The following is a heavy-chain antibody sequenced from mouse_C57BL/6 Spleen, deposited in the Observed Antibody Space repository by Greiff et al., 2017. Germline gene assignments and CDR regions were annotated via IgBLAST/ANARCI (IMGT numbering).Heavy chain of an antibody. CDR2: IDPETGGT. CDR3: TSSESNYVLDY. V-gene: IGHV1-15*01. J-gene: IGHJ2*01. D-gene: IGHD2-5*01. Sequence: VQLQQSGAELVRPGASVTLSCKASGYTFTDYEMHWVKQTPVHGLEWIGAIDPETGGTAYNQKFKGKAILTVDKSSSTAYMELRSLTCEDSAVYYWTSSESNYVLDYCGQGSTLTVSS. CDR1: GYTFTDYE.